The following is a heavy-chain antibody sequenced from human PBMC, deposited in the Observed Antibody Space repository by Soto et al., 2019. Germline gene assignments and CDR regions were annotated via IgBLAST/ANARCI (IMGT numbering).Heavy chain of an antibody. CDR1: GCTFSSYA. V-gene: IGHV1-69*13. J-gene: IGHJ6*02. Sequence: SVKASCKASGCTFSSYAISWVRQAPGQGLEWMGGIIPIFGTANYAQKFQGRVTITADESTSTAYMELSSLRSEDTAVYYCARPSRDIVGVVAATRRKDYYYYGMDVWAQAPTVT. D-gene: IGHD2-15*01. CDR2: IIPIFGTA. CDR3: ARPSRDIVGVVAATRRKDYYYYGMDV.